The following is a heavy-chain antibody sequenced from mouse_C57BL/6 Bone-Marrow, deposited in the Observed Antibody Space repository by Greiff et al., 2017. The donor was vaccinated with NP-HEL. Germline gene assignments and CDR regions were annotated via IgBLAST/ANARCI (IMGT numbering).Heavy chain of an antibody. CDR3: ARLGPYYYGVMDY. V-gene: IGHV5S21*01. Sequence: EVQLVESGEGLVKPGGSLKLSCAASGFTFSSYAMSWVRQTPEKRLEWVAYISSGGDYTYYADTVKGRFTISRDNARNTRYLEMSRLKSEDTAMYYGARLGPYYYGVMDYWGQGTSVTVSS. CDR1: GFTFSSYA. D-gene: IGHD1-1*01. J-gene: IGHJ4*01. CDR2: ISSGGDYT.